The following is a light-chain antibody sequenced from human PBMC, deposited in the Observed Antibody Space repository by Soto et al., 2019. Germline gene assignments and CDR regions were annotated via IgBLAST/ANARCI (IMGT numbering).Light chain of an antibody. CDR1: QSISSW. CDR3: QQYNGLPTWT. J-gene: IGKJ1*01. V-gene: IGKV1-5*01. CDR2: DAS. Sequence: DIQMTQSPSTLSASVGDRCTITCRASQSISSWLAWYQQKPGKAPDLLIYDASTLEYGVPSRFSGSGSGTDFTLTISSLQPDDSATYYCQQYNGLPTWTFGQGTKVEMK.